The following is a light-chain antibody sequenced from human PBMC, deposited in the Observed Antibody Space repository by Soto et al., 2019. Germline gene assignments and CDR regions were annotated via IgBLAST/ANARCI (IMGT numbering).Light chain of an antibody. CDR1: SGSIASNY. V-gene: IGLV6-57*01. CDR3: QSYDGSNWV. CDR2: EDN. J-gene: IGLJ3*02. Sequence: NSMLTQPHSVSESPGKTVTISCTRSSGSIASNYVQWYQQRPGSSPTTVIYEDNQRPSWVPDRFSGSIDSSSNSASLTISGLKYEDEADYYCQSYDGSNWVFGGGTKLTVL.